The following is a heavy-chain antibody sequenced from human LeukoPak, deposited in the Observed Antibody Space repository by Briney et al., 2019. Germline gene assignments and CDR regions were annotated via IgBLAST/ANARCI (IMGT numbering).Heavy chain of an antibody. D-gene: IGHD3-10*01. V-gene: IGHV1-18*01. CDR3: ARCGSGSHPADPYYYYMDV. CDR1: GYTFTSFG. J-gene: IGHJ6*03. Sequence: ASVKVSCKASGYTFTSFGISWVRQAPGQGLEWMGWISAYNANTNFAQNLQGRVTMTTDTSTSTAYMELRSLRSDDTAVFYCARCGSGSHPADPYYYYMDVWGKGTTVTISS. CDR2: ISAYNANT.